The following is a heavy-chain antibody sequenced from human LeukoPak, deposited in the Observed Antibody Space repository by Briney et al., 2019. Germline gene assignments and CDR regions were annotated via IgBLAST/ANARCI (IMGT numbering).Heavy chain of an antibody. V-gene: IGHV1-58*01. CDR3: AAESSSGFFDWFDP. Sequence: EASVKVSCKASGFTFTSSAVQWVRQARGQRLEWIGWIVVGSGNTNYGQKFQERVTITRDMSTGTACMELSSLRSEDTAVYYCAAESSSGFFDWFDPWGQGTLVTVSS. J-gene: IGHJ5*02. CDR1: GFTFTSSA. D-gene: IGHD3-22*01. CDR2: IVVGSGNT.